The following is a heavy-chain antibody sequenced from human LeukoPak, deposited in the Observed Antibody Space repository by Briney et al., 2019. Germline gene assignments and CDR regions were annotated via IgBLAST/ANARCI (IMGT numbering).Heavy chain of an antibody. CDR2: INAGNGNT. CDR1: GYTFTSYA. CDR3: ARGPIATEGPRRPNYFDP. J-gene: IGHJ5*02. V-gene: IGHV1-3*01. D-gene: IGHD4/OR15-4a*01. Sequence: ASVKVSCKASGYTFTSYAMHWVRQAPGQRLEWMGWINAGNGNTKYSQKFQGRVTITRDTSASTAYMELSRLRSDDTAVYYCARGPIATEGPRRPNYFDPWGQGTLVTVSS.